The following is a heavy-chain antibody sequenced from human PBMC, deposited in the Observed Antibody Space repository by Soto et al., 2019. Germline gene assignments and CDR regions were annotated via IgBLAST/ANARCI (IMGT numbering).Heavy chain of an antibody. D-gene: IGHD4-4*01. CDR1: GFTFSSYG. CDR2: ISYDGSNK. CDR3: AKDPGFYSNVDYYYYGMDV. J-gene: IGHJ6*02. Sequence: GGSLRLSCAASGFTFSSYGMHWVRQAPGKGLEWVAVISYDGSNKYYADSVKGRFTISRDNSKNTLYLQMNSLRAEDTAVYYCAKDPGFYSNVDYYYYGMDVWGQGTTVTVSS. V-gene: IGHV3-30*18.